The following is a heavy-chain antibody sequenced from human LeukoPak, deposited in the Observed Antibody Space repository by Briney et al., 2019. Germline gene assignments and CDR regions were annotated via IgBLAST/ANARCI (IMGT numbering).Heavy chain of an antibody. CDR2: TYYRSKWYN. J-gene: IGHJ5*02. V-gene: IGHV6-1*01. CDR3: ARAVTHIGNWFDP. Sequence: SQTLSLTCAISGDSVSSSSAAWNWIRQSPSRGLEWLGRTYYRSKWYNDYAVSVKSRIIINPDTSKNQFSLKLSSVTAADTAVYYCARAVTHIGNWFDPWGQGTLVTVSS. CDR1: GDSVSSSSAA. D-gene: IGHD4-17*01.